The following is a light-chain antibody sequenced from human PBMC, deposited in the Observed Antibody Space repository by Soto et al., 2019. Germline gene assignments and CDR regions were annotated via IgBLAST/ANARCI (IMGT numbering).Light chain of an antibody. V-gene: IGKV1-33*01. J-gene: IGKJ1*01. CDR1: QDIGNQ. Sequence: DIQMTQSPPSLSASVGDRVTITCQASQDIGNQLHWYQQKPEKAPKLPIYDASNLETGVPSRFRGSGYGTDFTFTISGLQAEDFATYFCQQHQSLPHFGQGTKVDIK. CDR3: QQHQSLPH. CDR2: DAS.